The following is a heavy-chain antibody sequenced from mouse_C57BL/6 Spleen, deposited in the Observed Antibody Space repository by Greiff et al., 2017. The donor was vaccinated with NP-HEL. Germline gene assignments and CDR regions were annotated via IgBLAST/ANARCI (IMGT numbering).Heavy chain of an antibody. CDR1: GFTFSDYG. CDR2: ISSGSSTI. CDR3: ARRATVVANYAMDY. J-gene: IGHJ4*01. D-gene: IGHD1-1*01. Sequence: EVQGVESGGGLVKPGGSLKLSCAASGFTFSDYGMHWVRRAPEKGLEWVAYISSGSSTIYYADTVKGRFTISRDNAKNTLFLQMTSLRSEDTAMYYCARRATVVANYAMDYWGQGTSVTVSS. V-gene: IGHV5-17*01.